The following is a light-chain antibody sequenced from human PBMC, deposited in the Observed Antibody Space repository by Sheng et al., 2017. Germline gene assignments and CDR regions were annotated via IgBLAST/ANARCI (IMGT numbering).Light chain of an antibody. V-gene: IGKV1-39*01. Sequence: DIQMTQSPSSLSASVGDTVTITCRASDIISIHLNWYLQKPGTAPKLLIYTASSLQSGVPPRFSGAGSGTTFTLTISGLQPEDFGTYYCQHSYIPWTFGQGTEV. CDR3: QHSYIPWT. CDR2: TAS. CDR1: DIISIH. J-gene: IGKJ1*01.